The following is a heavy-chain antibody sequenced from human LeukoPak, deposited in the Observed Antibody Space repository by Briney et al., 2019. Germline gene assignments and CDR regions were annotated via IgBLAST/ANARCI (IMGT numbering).Heavy chain of an antibody. CDR3: ARGGRWELPRPYAFDI. D-gene: IGHD1-26*01. CDR1: GYTFTSYG. CDR2: INAYNGHT. V-gene: IGHV1-18*01. J-gene: IGHJ3*02. Sequence: GASVKVSCKASGYTFTSYGISWVRQAPGQGLEWMGGINAYNGHTNYAQKLQGRVTMTTDTSTSTAYMELRSLRSDDTAFYYCARGGRWELPRPYAFDIWGQGTMVTVSS.